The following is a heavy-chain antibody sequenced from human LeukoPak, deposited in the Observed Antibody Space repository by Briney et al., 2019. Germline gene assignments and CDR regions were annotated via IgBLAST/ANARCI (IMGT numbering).Heavy chain of an antibody. V-gene: IGHV1-46*01. CDR1: GYTFTSYY. J-gene: IGHJ4*02. CDR3: ARSRWLVYYFDY. Sequence: ASVKVSCKASGYTFTSYYMHWVRRAPGQGLEWMGIINPSGGSTSYAQKFQGRVTMTRDTSTSTVYMELSSLRSEDTAVYYCARSRWLVYYFDYWGQGTLVTVSS. CDR2: INPSGGST. D-gene: IGHD6-19*01.